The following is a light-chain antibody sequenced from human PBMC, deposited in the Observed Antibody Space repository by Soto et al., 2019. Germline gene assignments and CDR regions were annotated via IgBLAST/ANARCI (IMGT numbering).Light chain of an antibody. Sequence: QSALTQPPSASGSPGQSVTISSTGTSSDDGGYNYVSWYQQHPGKAPKLMIYEVSKRPSGVPDRFSGSKSGNTASLTVSGLQAEDEADYYCSSYAGSNNLGVFGGGTKLTVL. CDR2: EVS. V-gene: IGLV2-8*01. J-gene: IGLJ2*01. CDR1: SSDDGGYNY. CDR3: SSYAGSNNLGV.